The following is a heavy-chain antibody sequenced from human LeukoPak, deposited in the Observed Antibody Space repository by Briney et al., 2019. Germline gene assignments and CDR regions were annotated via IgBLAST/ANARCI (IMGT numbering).Heavy chain of an antibody. CDR3: ARHKSGYSYGVVDY. CDR2: IYYSGIT. J-gene: IGHJ4*02. Sequence: SETLSLTCAVYGGSFSGYYWSWIRQPPGKGLEWIGTIYYSGITYYNPSLESRGTMSVDTSKNQFSLKLSPVTAADTAVYYCARHKSGYSYGVVDYWGQGMLVTVSS. V-gene: IGHV4-34*01. D-gene: IGHD5-18*01. CDR1: GGSFSGYY.